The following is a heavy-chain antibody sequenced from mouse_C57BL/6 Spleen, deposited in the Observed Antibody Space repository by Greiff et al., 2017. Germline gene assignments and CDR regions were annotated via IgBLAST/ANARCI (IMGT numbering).Heavy chain of an antibody. CDR1: GYTFTSYW. Sequence: QVQLQQPGAELVRPGSSVKLSCKASGYTFTSYWMHWVKQRPIQGLEWIGNIDPSDSETHYNQKFKDKATLTVDKSSSTAYMQLSSLTAEDSAVYDGARERTAQALYYEAKEYWGKGTSGTVAT. V-gene: IGHV1-52*01. D-gene: IGHD3-2*02. J-gene: IGHJ4*01. CDR3: ARERTAQALYYEAKEY. CDR2: IDPSDSET.